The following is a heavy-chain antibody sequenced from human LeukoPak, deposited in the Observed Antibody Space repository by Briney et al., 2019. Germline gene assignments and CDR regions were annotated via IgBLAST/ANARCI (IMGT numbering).Heavy chain of an antibody. CDR1: GYTFTGYY. CDR2: INPNSGGT. Sequence: ASVKVSCKASGYTFTGYYMHWVRQAPGQGLEWMGWINPNSGGTNYAQKFQGRVTMTRDTSISTAYMELSRLRSDDTAVYYCARLYAKWEQQLAQLLYYYYYGMDVWGQGTTVTVSS. V-gene: IGHV1-2*02. CDR3: ARLYAKWEQQLAQLLYYYYYGMDV. D-gene: IGHD6-13*01. J-gene: IGHJ6*02.